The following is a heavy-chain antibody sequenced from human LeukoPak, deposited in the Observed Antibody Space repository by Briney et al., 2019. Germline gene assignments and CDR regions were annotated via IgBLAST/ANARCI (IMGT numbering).Heavy chain of an antibody. D-gene: IGHD3-22*01. CDR2: IYSIGNT. CDR1: GGSISNYY. J-gene: IGHJ4*02. CDR3: ARVRYSDSSVLTRKRSYYFDY. Sequence: SETLSLTCSVSGGSISNYYWSWVRQTPGKGLEWLGYIYSIGNTFYNPALNSRVTMSVDTSKNRFSLRLTSVTAADTAVYYCARVRYSDSSVLTRKRSYYFDYWGQGTLVTVSS. V-gene: IGHV4-59*01.